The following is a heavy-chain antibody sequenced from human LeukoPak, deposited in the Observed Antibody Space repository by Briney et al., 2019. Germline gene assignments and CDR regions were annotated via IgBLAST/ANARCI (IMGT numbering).Heavy chain of an antibody. J-gene: IGHJ5*02. CDR1: GGSISSSSYY. Sequence: SETLSLTCTVSGGSISSSSYYWGWIRQPPGKGLGWIGSIYYSGSTYYNPSLKSRVTISVDTSKNQFSLKLSSVTAADTAVYYCARDFIVVVPAASADLNWFDPWGQGTLVTVSS. CDR2: IYYSGST. V-gene: IGHV4-39*02. CDR3: ARDFIVVVPAASADLNWFDP. D-gene: IGHD2-2*01.